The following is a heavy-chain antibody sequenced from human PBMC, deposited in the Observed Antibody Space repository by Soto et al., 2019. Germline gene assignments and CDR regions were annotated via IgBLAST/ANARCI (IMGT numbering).Heavy chain of an antibody. V-gene: IGHV4-59*01. D-gene: IGHD6-13*01. Sequence: PSETLSLTCTVSGGSISSYYWSWIRQPPGKGLEWIGYIYYSESTNYNPSLKSRVTISVDTSKNQFSLKLSSVTAADTAVYYCARDAGNWFDPWGQGTLVTVSS. CDR1: GGSISSYY. J-gene: IGHJ5*02. CDR2: IYYSEST. CDR3: ARDAGNWFDP.